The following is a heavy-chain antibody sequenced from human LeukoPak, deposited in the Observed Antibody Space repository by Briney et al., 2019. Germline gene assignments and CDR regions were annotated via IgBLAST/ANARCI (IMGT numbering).Heavy chain of an antibody. D-gene: IGHD3-3*01. V-gene: IGHV4-39*01. CDR1: SDSISNSAYH. J-gene: IGHJ5*02. CDR2: IYYNRGT. Sequence: PSETLSLTCTVSSDSISNSAYHWGWIRQPPGRGLEWIGTIYYNRGTYYNPSLKSRVTISVDTSKNQFSLKLSSVTAADTAMYYCARGRRITIFGVVIIGGNWFDPWGQGTLVTVSS. CDR3: ARGRRITIFGVVIIGGNWFDP.